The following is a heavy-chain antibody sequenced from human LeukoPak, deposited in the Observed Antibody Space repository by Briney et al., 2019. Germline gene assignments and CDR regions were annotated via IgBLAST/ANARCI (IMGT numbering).Heavy chain of an antibody. J-gene: IGHJ4*02. V-gene: IGHV3-23*01. CDR2: IVGSGDST. CDR1: GFTFSSYA. Sequence: GGSLRLSCAASGFTFSSYAMSWVRQTPEKGLEWVSGIVGSGDSTHYADSVKGRFTISRDNSKNTMYLQMNSLRAEDTAVYYCAKALGGELAVLVYWGLGTLVTVSS. D-gene: IGHD3-16*01. CDR3: AKALGGELAVLVY.